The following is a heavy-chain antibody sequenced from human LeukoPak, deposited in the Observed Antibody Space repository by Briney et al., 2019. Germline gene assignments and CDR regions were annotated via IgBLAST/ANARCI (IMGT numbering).Heavy chain of an antibody. D-gene: IGHD5-18*01. J-gene: IGHJ4*02. V-gene: IGHV3-7*03. CDR3: ARDAAMARY. Sequence: GGSLRLSCAASGSTFSSYWMSWVRQAPGKGLEWVANIKQDGSEKYYVDSVKGRFTISRDNAKNSLYLQMNSLRAEDTAVYYCARDAAMARYWGQGTLVTVSS. CDR2: IKQDGSEK. CDR1: GSTFSSYW.